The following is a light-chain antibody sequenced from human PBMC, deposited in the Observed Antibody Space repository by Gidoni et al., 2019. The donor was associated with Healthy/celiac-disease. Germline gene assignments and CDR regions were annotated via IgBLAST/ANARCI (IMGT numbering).Light chain of an antibody. V-gene: IGLV2-14*01. CDR3: SSYTSSSTLRV. Sequence: QSDLTQPASVSGSPGQSITISCTGTSSDVGGYNYVSWYQQHPGKAPKLMIYEVSNRPSGVSNRFSGSKSGNTASLTISGLQAEDEADYYCSSYTSSSTLRVFGGGTKLTVL. CDR1: SSDVGGYNY. CDR2: EVS. J-gene: IGLJ3*02.